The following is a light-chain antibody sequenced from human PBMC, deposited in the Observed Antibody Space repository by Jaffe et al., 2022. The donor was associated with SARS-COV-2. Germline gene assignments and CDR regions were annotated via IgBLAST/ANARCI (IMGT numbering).Light chain of an antibody. Sequence: DIQMTQSPSSLSASVGDRVTITCRASQSISSYLNWYQQKPGKAPKLLIYAASSLQSGVPSRFGGRGSGTDFTLTISSLQPEDFATYYCQQSYSTPLFTFGPGTKVDIK. J-gene: IGKJ3*01. CDR2: AAS. CDR3: QQSYSTPLFT. V-gene: IGKV1-39*01. CDR1: QSISSY.